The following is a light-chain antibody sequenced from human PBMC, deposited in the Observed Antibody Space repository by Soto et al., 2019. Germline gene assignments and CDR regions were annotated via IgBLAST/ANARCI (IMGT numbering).Light chain of an antibody. CDR1: SSNIGSST. CDR3: ASWDDSLKGVV. Sequence: QSVLTQPPSASGTPGQRVTISCSGSSSNIGSSTVSWYQQLPGTAPKLLMYGKNQRPSGVPDRFSGSKSGTSASLAISGLQSEDEADYYCASWDDSLKGVVFGGGTKVTVL. J-gene: IGLJ3*02. V-gene: IGLV1-44*01. CDR2: GKN.